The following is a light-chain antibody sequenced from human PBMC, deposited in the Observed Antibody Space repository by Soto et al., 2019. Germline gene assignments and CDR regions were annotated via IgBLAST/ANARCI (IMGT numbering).Light chain of an antibody. CDR3: QQYNNWPRT. CDR2: GAS. Sequence: EIVLTQSPGTLSVSPGERATLSCRASQSVSSNLTWYQQKLGQAPRLLIYGASTRATGISARISGSGSGTEFTLTISSLQSEDFAIYYCQQYNNWPRTFGQGTKVDIK. V-gene: IGKV3-15*01. CDR1: QSVSSN. J-gene: IGKJ1*01.